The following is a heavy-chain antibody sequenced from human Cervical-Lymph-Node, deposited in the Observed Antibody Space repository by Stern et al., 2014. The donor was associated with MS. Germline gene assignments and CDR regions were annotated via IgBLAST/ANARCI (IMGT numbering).Heavy chain of an antibody. V-gene: IGHV1-2*04. J-gene: IGHJ4*02. D-gene: IGHD2-15*01. CDR2: INPNAGVT. CDR3: ARGYPFFDN. CDR1: GYTFTGFF. Sequence: EQLVESGAEVKKPGASVKVSCTASGYTFTGFFLHWVRQAPGQGLEWVGLINPNAGVTKSAQKFQGWVTLTRDTATNTVYMELNRLKSDDTAVFYCARGYPFFDNWGQGTLVTVSS.